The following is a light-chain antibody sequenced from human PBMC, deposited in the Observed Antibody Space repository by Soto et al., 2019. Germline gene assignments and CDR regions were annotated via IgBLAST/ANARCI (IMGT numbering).Light chain of an antibody. CDR3: QQYNTYWT. CDR2: DAS. J-gene: IGKJ1*01. V-gene: IGKV1-5*01. Sequence: IQITQSPSSLSASVGDTVRITCRASQSISSWLAWYKQKPGKAPKVLIYDASSLESGVPSRFSGSGSGTEFTLTIRSLKPEDFATYYCQQYNTYWTFGQGTKVDIK. CDR1: QSISSW.